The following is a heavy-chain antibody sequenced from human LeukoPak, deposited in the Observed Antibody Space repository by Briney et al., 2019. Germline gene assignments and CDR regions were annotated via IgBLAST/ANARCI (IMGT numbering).Heavy chain of an antibody. D-gene: IGHD6-13*01. CDR3: ARGTDGSSWYPH. J-gene: IGHJ4*02. V-gene: IGHV3-21*01. CDR2: ISSSSSYI. Sequence: GGSLRLSCAASGFTVSSNYMSWVRQAPGKGLEWVSSISSSSSYIYYEDSVKGRFTISRDNAKNSLYLQMNSLRAEDTAVYYCARGTDGSSWYPHWGQGTLVTVSS. CDR1: GFTVSSNY.